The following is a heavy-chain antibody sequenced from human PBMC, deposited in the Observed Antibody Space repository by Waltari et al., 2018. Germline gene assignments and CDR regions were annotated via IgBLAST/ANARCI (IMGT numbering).Heavy chain of an antibody. J-gene: IGHJ4*02. CDR3: AKNTGVVTPQYYFDY. D-gene: IGHD2-21*02. CDR2: ISWDGGST. V-gene: IGHV3-43D*03. Sequence: EVQLVESGGVVVQPGGSLRLSCAASGFTFDDYAMHWVRQAPGKGLEWVSLISWDGGSTYYADSVKGRFTISRDNSKNSLYLQMNSLRAEDTALYYCAKNTGVVTPQYYFDYWGQGTLVTVSS. CDR1: GFTFDDYA.